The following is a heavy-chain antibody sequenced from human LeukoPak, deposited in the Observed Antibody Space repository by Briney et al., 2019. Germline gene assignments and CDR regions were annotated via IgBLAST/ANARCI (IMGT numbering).Heavy chain of an antibody. J-gene: IGHJ4*02. CDR3: AKDLGYDYVWGEGNLYDC. D-gene: IGHD3-16*01. V-gene: IGHV3-23*01. Sequence: GGSLRLSCAASGFIFSSYGMSWVRQAPGEGLEWISGITGSTYSSYYADSVRGRFTISRDNSKNTLYLQMNSLRADDTAVYYCAKDLGYDYVWGEGNLYDCWGQGTLVTVSS. CDR2: ITGSTYSS. CDR1: GFIFSSYG.